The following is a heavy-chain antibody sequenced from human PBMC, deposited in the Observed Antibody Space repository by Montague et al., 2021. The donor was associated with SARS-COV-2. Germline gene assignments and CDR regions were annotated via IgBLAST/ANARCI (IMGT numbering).Heavy chain of an antibody. J-gene: IGHJ4*02. Sequence: SLRLSCGASGFTFSSYAMHWVRQAPGKGLEWVAVISYDGSSKYYADSXKGRFTISRDNSKNTLYLQMNSLRAEDTAVYYCASPRKSYTAADSSFDYWGQGTLVTVSP. V-gene: IGHV3-30-3*01. CDR2: ISYDGSSK. CDR3: ASPRKSYTAADSSFDY. D-gene: IGHD3-22*01. CDR1: GFTFSSYA.